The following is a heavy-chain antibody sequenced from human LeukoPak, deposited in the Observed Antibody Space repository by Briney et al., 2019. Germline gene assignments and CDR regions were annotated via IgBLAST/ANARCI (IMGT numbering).Heavy chain of an antibody. D-gene: IGHD6-19*01. CDR3: AGATVAGFDY. CDR2: ISTSSIYI. J-gene: IGHJ4*02. CDR1: GFTFSSYE. Sequence: GGSLRLSCAASGFTFSSYEMNWVRQAPGKGLEWVSSISTSSIYIYYADSLKGRFTISRDNSKNTLYLQMNSLRAEDTAVYYCAGATVAGFDYWGQGTLVTVSS. V-gene: IGHV3-21*04.